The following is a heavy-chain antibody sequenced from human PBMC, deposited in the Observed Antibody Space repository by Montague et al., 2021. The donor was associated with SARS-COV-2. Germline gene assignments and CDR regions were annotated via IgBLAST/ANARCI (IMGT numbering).Heavy chain of an antibody. V-gene: IGHV3-30-3*01. CDR2: ISYDGSNK. D-gene: IGHD5-12*01. CDR1: GFTFSSYA. CDR3: ARAYSGYDYFHY. J-gene: IGHJ4*02. Sequence: SLRLSCAASGFTFSSYAMHWVRQAPGKGLEWVAVISYDGSNKYYAGSVKGRFTISRDNSKNTLYLQMNSLRAEDTAVYYCARAYSGYDYFHYWGQGTLVTVSS.